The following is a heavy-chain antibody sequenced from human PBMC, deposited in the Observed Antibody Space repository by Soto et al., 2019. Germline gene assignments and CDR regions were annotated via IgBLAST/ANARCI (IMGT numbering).Heavy chain of an antibody. Sequence: GASVKVSCKASGYTFTSYYMHWVRQATGQGLEWMGLVSPNGGTTDYAQKFQGRVTMTRDTATSTVYMELISLSSDDTAVYYCARSRRWFDTWGQGTLVTVYS. D-gene: IGHD6-25*01. CDR1: GYTFTSYY. CDR3: ARSRRWFDT. CDR2: VSPNGGTT. V-gene: IGHV1-46*01. J-gene: IGHJ5*02.